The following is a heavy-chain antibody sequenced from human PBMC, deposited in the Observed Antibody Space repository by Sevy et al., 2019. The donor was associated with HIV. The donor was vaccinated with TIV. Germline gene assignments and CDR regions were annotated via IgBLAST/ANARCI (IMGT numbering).Heavy chain of an antibody. D-gene: IGHD5-12*01. CDR3: AREGGYTDQGMDV. J-gene: IGHJ6*02. Sequence: GGSLRLSCAASGFTFSNYDMNWVRQAPGNGVEWVSYIYYADSVKGRFTISRDNAKNSLYVQMNRLRAEVTAVYYCAREGGYTDQGMDVWGQGTTVTVSS. V-gene: IGHV3-48*01. CDR2: I. CDR1: GFTFSNYD.